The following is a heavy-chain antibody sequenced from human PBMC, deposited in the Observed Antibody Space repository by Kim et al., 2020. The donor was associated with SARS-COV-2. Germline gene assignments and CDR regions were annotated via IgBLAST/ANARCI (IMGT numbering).Heavy chain of an antibody. Sequence: SETLSLTCTVSGGSISSGDYYWSWIRQPPGKGLEWIGYIYYTGSSHYNPSLNSRVTISIDTSKNQFSLKLSSVTAADTAVYYCARGPPIGGGDCYSHWGKGTLVTVSS. J-gene: IGHJ4*02. CDR3: ARGPPIGGGDCYSH. CDR1: GGSISSGDYY. D-gene: IGHD2-21*02. CDR2: IYYTGSS. V-gene: IGHV4-30-4*01.